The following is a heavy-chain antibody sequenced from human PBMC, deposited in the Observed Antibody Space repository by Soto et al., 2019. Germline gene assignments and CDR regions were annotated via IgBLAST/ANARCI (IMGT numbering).Heavy chain of an antibody. V-gene: IGHV3-21*01. Sequence: EVQLVESGGGLVKPGGSLRLSCAASGFTFNSYSMNWVRQAPGKGLEWVSSISSSSSYIYYADSVKGRFTISRDNAKNSLYLQMNSLRAEDTAVDYCARLDCSGGSCYFDYWGQGTLVTVSS. J-gene: IGHJ4*02. D-gene: IGHD2-15*01. CDR2: ISSSSSYI. CDR1: GFTFNSYS. CDR3: ARLDCSGGSCYFDY.